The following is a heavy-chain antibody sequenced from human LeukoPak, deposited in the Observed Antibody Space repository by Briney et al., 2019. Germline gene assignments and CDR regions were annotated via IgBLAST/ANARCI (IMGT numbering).Heavy chain of an antibody. V-gene: IGHV1-18*04. J-gene: IGHJ4*02. CDR2: ISAYNGNT. CDR3: ARARLGDGYFDY. CDR1: GYTFTRYG. Sequence: ASVKVSCKASGYTFTRYGISWVRQAPGQGLEWMGWISAYNGNTNYAQKLQGRVTMTTDTSTSTAYMELRSLRSDDTAVYYCARARLGDGYFDYWGQGTLVTVSS. D-gene: IGHD3-10*01.